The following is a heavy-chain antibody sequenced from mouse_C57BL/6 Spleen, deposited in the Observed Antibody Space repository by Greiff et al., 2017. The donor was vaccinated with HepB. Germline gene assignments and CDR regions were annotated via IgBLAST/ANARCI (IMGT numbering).Heavy chain of an antibody. CDR2: IDPSDSYT. CDR3: ARGSNSWFAY. J-gene: IGHJ3*01. D-gene: IGHD2-5*01. Sequence: QVQLQQSGAELVMPGASVKLSCKASGYTFTSYWMHWVKQRPGQGLEWIGEIDPSDSYTNYNQKFKGKSTLTVDKSSSTAYMQLSSLTSEDSAVYYCARGSNSWFAYWGQGTLVTVSA. V-gene: IGHV1-69*01. CDR1: GYTFTSYW.